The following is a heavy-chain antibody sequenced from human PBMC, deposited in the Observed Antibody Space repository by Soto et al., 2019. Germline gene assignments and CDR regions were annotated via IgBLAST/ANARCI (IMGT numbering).Heavy chain of an antibody. Sequence: PSETLSLTCAVYGGSFSGYYWSWIRQPPGKGLEWIGEINHSGSTNYNPSLKSRVTISVDTSKNQFSLKLSSVTAADTAVYYCARGPLDFWSGYYAKYYFDYWGQGTLVTVSS. CDR2: INHSGST. CDR3: ARGPLDFWSGYYAKYYFDY. J-gene: IGHJ4*02. V-gene: IGHV4-34*01. CDR1: GGSFSGYY. D-gene: IGHD3-3*01.